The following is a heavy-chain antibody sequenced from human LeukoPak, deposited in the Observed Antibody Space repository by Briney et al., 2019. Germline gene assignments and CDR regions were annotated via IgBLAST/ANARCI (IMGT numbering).Heavy chain of an antibody. V-gene: IGHV4-34*12. Sequence: SETLSLTCAVYGGSFSGYYWSWIRQPPGKGLEWIGSIFHNGSTHYNPSLESRVTISLDTSKNQFSLKLSSVTAADTAVYYCAKSLGHCSSARCYVYFDYWGQGTRVTVSS. CDR3: AKSLGHCSSARCYVYFDY. CDR1: GGSFSGYY. J-gene: IGHJ4*02. D-gene: IGHD2-2*01. CDR2: IFHNGST.